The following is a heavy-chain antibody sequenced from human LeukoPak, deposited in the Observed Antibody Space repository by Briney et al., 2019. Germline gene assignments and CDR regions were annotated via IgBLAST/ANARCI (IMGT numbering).Heavy chain of an antibody. CDR2: LYDTGIT. Sequence: SETLSLTCTVSGGSISVYHWSWIRQPPGKGLEWIGYLYDTGITNYSPSLKSRVTISVDTSNNQISLKLTSVTAADTAIYFCAKEGMGSEATTAVGAFDIWGQGTTVTVSS. V-gene: IGHV4-4*08. CDR3: AKEGMGSEATTAVGAFDI. CDR1: GGSISVYH. J-gene: IGHJ3*02. D-gene: IGHD1-26*01.